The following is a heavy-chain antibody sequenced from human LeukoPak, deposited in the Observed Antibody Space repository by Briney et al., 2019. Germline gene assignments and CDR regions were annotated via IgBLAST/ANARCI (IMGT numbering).Heavy chain of an antibody. CDR2: IGISSNKI. CDR1: GFTLRSYT. Sequence: GGSLRLSCAASGFTLRSYTMNWVRHAPGKGLEWVSYIGISSNKIYYADSVKGRFIISRDNAKNSVYLQMNTLRAEDTAVYYCARMKESYYMDVWGKGTTVTVSS. D-gene: IGHD5-24*01. V-gene: IGHV3-21*01. CDR3: ARMKESYYMDV. J-gene: IGHJ6*03.